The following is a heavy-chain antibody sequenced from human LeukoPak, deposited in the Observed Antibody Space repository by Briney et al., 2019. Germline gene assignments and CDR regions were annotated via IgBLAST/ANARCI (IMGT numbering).Heavy chain of an antibody. Sequence: SETLSLTCTVSGGSISSYYWSWIRQPAGKGLEWIGRIYTSGSTNYNPSLKSRVTMSVDTSKNQFSLKLSSVTAADTAVYYCARGITMVRGRRAYYYYMDVWGKGTTVTISS. D-gene: IGHD3-10*01. CDR3: ARGITMVRGRRAYYYYMDV. V-gene: IGHV4-4*07. J-gene: IGHJ6*03. CDR2: IYTSGST. CDR1: GGSISSYY.